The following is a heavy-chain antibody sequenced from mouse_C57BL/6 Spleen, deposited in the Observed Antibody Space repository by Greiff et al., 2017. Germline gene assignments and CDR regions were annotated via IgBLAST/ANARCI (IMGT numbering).Heavy chain of an antibody. CDR2: IRNKANNPAT. J-gene: IGHJ4*01. Sequence: EVKLVESGGGLVQPGGSMKLSCAASGFTFSDAWMDWVRQSPEKGLEWVAEIRNKANNPATYYAESVKGRFTISGDDSKSSVYLQMNSLRAEGTGNYYCPSRGAMDYWGQGTSVTVSS. CDR3: PSRGAMDY. CDR1: GFTFSDAW. V-gene: IGHV6-6*01.